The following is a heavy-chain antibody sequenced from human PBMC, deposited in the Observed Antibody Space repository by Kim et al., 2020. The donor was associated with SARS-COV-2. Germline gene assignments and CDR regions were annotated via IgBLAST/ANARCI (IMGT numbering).Heavy chain of an antibody. CDR1: GFTFSSYE. Sequence: GGSLRLSCAASGFTFSSYEMNWVRQAPGKGLEWVSYIASSGTIKYADSVKGRFTISIDNAKNSLYLQMDRLRAEDTAVYYCVALYGGSYSAPDYWGQGTLVTVSS. J-gene: IGHJ4*02. D-gene: IGHD1-26*01. V-gene: IGHV3-48*03. CDR2: IASSGTI. CDR3: VALYGGSYSAPDY.